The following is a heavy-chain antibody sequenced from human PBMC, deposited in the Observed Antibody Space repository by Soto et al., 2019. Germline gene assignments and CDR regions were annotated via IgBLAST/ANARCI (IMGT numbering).Heavy chain of an antibody. Sequence: EAQLVDSGGGLVKPGESLTLSCEVSGLSFRDAGLTWVRQAPGKGLEWVGHSRGGGGTSDYAAPVKGRFRISRDHSKNTLYLQMNSLKADDTGFYYCTWRDRVTSVYNWGRGTLVIVSS. V-gene: IGHV3-15*01. J-gene: IGHJ4*02. CDR3: TWRDRVTSVYN. CDR2: SRGGGGTS. CDR1: GLSFRDAG. D-gene: IGHD2-21*02.